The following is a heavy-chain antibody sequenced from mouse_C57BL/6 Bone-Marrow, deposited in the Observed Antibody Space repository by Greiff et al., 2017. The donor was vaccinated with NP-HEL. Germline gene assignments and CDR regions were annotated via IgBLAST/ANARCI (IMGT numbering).Heavy chain of an antibody. V-gene: IGHV1-82*01. D-gene: IGHD2-3*01. Sequence: QVQLQQSGPELVKPGASVKISCKASGYAFSSSWMTWVKQRPGRVLGWIGRIYPGDGDTNYNGKFKGKATLTADKSSSTAYMQLSSLTSEDSAVYFCARSDGYWFAYWGQGTLVTVSA. CDR2: IYPGDGDT. CDR3: ARSDGYWFAY. J-gene: IGHJ3*01. CDR1: GYAFSSSW.